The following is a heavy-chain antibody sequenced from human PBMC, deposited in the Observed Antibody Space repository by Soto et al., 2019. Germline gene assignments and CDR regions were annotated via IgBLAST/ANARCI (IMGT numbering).Heavy chain of an antibody. J-gene: IGHJ4*02. Sequence: GGSLRLSCAVSGFTFSDHAITWVRQAPGKGLEWVSTSTNDGERTFYADSVKGRFTVSRDRSNNTLYLQMHSLRADDTAVYFCARPPLYSNGGYFDTWGQGTLVTVSS. D-gene: IGHD6-19*01. CDR1: GFTFSDHA. V-gene: IGHV3-23*01. CDR3: ARPPLYSNGGYFDT. CDR2: STNDGERT.